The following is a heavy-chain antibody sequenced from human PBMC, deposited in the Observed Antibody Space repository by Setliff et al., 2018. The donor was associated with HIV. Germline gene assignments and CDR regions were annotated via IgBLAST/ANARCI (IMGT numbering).Heavy chain of an antibody. CDR2: IAYSGTTMYF. CDR1: GGSFIGSSFQ. CDR3: ARDPPGHGDSNDY. V-gene: IGHV4-61*01. Sequence: SETLSLTCNVSGGSFIGSSFQSTWIRQAPGKGLEWIGDIAYSGTTMYFNYNPSLESRLSLSEDTSRHQFSLKLTSVTAADTAVYYCARDPPGHGDSNDYWGQGTLVTVSS. J-gene: IGHJ4*02. D-gene: IGHD4-17*01.